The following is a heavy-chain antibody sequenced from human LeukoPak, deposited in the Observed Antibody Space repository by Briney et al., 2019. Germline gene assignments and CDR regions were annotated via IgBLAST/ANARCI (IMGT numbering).Heavy chain of an antibody. J-gene: IGHJ6*02. CDR3: TRGHYGLDV. CDR2: ISWSSGSI. V-gene: IGHV3-9*01. CDR1: GFTFDDYA. Sequence: GGSLRLSCAASGFTFDDYAMHWVRQAPGKGLEWVSGISWSSGSIGYADSVKGRFTISRDNAKNSGYLQMNGLRADDTAIYYCTRGHYGLDVWGQGTTVTVSS.